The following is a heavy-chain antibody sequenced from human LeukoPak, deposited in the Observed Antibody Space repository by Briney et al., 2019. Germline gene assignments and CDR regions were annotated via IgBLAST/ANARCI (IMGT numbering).Heavy chain of an antibody. CDR2: VNPSGGST. J-gene: IGHJ4*02. V-gene: IGHV1-46*01. CDR1: GYTFTSYY. D-gene: IGHD3-10*01. CDR3: ARRMGVISAGYGY. Sequence: ASVKVSCKASGYTFTSYYMHWVRQAPGQGLEWMGIVNPSGGSTSYAQKFQGRVTMTRDMSTSSVYMELSSLRSEDTAVYYCARRMGVISAGYGYWGQGTLVTVSS.